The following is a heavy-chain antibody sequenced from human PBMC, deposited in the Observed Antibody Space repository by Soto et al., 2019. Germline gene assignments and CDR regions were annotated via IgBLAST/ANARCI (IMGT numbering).Heavy chain of an antibody. J-gene: IGHJ4*02. CDR2: IKPSGGST. V-gene: IGHV1-46*01. CDR1: GYTFTSYY. Sequence: ASVKVSCKASGYTFTSYYMHWVRQAPGQGLEWMGIIKPSGGSTSYAQKFQGRVTMTRDTSTSTVYMELSSLRSEDTAVYYCARDLSGYSGYDFLGYWGQGTLVTVSS. D-gene: IGHD5-12*01. CDR3: ARDLSGYSGYDFLGY.